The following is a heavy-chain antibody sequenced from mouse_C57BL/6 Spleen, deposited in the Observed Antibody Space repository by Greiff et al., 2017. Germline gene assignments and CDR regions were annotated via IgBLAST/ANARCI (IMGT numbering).Heavy chain of an antibody. CDR1: GYTFTSYW. J-gene: IGHJ3*01. V-gene: IGHV1-5*01. CDR3: TRPAQATWRFAY. CDR2: ISPGNSDT. Sequence: EVQLQQSGTVLARPGASVKMSCKTSGYTFTSYWMHRVKQRPGQGLEWIGAISPGNSDTSYNQKFKGKAKLTAVTSASTAYMELSSLTNEDSAVYYCTRPAQATWRFAYWGQGTLVTVSA. D-gene: IGHD3-2*02.